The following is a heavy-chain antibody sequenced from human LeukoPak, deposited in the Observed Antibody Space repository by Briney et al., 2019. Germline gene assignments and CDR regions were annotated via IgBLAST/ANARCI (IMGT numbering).Heavy chain of an antibody. J-gene: IGHJ3*02. CDR1: VYTFSSYD. CDR2: MNPNSGNT. CDR3: ARGPFGGDAFDI. Sequence: ASVKVSCKASVYTFSSYDINWGRQATGQGLEWMGWMNPNSGNTGYAQKFQGRVTMTRNTSISTAYMELSSLRSEDTAVYYCARGPFGGDAFDIWGQRTMVTVSS. V-gene: IGHV1-8*01. D-gene: IGHD3-10*01.